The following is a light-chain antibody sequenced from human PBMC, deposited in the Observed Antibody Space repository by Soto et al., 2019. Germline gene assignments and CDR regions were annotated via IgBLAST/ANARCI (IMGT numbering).Light chain of an antibody. CDR2: GAS. CDR3: QQYGSSIT. CDR1: QSVSSSY. V-gene: IGKV3-20*01. J-gene: IGKJ5*01. Sequence: EIVLTQSPGTLSLSPGEIATLSFSASQSVSSSYLAWYQQKPGQAPRLLIYGASSRATGIPDRFSGSGSGTDFTLTINRLEPEDFAVYYCQQYGSSITFGQGTRLEIK.